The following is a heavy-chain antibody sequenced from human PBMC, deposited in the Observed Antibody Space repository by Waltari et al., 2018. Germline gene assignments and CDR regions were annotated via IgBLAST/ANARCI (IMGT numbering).Heavy chain of an antibody. J-gene: IGHJ2*01. CDR1: GFTFSSYS. Sequence: EVQLVESGGGLVKPGGSLRLSCAASGFTFSSYSMNWVRQAPGKGLDWVSSISSSSSYIYYADSVKGRFTISRDNAKNSLYLQMNSLRAEDTAVYYCARDESDWYFDLWGRGTLVTVSS. CDR3: ARDESDWYFDL. CDR2: ISSSSSYI. V-gene: IGHV3-21*01.